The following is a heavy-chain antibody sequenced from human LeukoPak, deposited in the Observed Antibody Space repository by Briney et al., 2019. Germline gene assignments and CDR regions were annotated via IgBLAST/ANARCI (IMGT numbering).Heavy chain of an antibody. V-gene: IGHV3-21*01. CDR1: GFTFSSYS. D-gene: IGHD2-2*01. Sequence: GGSLRLSCAASGFTFSSYSTNWVRHAPGKGLEWVSSIRSSSSYIYHADSVKGRFTISRDNAKSSQYLQMNSPRGEDTAVYYCTMRGDTLVMPATYMFDYWGQGPLVTVPS. CDR3: TMRGDTLVMPATYMFDY. J-gene: IGHJ4*02. CDR2: IRSSSSYI.